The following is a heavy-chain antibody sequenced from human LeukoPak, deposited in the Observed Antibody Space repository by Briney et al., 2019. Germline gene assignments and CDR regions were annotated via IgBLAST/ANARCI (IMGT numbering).Heavy chain of an antibody. J-gene: IGHJ4*02. Sequence: GGSLRLSCAAFGFTFSSYAMSWVRQAPGKGLEWVSAISGSGGSTYYADSVKGRFTISRDNSKNTLYLQMNSLRAEDTAVYYCARETADSSGYYYYWGQGTLVTVSS. D-gene: IGHD3-22*01. V-gene: IGHV3-23*01. CDR1: GFTFSSYA. CDR3: ARETADSSGYYYY. CDR2: ISGSGGST.